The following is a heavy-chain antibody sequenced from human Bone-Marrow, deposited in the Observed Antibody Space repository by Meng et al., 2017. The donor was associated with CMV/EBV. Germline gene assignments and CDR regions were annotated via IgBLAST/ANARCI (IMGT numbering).Heavy chain of an antibody. Sequence: SETLSLTCTVSGYSISSGYYWGCIRQPPGKGLEWIGSIYHSGSTYYNPSLKSRVTISVDTSKNQFSLKLSSVTAADTAVYYCARVNWNYFDYWGQGTLVTVSS. J-gene: IGHJ4*02. CDR3: ARVNWNYFDY. D-gene: IGHD1-1*01. V-gene: IGHV4-38-2*02. CDR1: GYSISSGYY. CDR2: IYHSGST.